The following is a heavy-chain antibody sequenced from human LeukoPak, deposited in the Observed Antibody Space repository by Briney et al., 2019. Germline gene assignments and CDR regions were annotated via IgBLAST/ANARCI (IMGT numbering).Heavy chain of an antibody. J-gene: IGHJ5*02. V-gene: IGHV4-59*12. CDR1: GGSIRSYY. D-gene: IGHD6-19*01. CDR3: ARAGTSGGWSGNWFDP. CDR2: IIFGGST. Sequence: SETLSLTCTVSGGSIRSYYWSWNRQPPGKGLEWIGYIIFGGSTNYNPSLRNRVSISVDTSKNQFSLQLNSVTPEDTAVYYCARAGTSGGWSGNWFDPWGQGTLVTVSS.